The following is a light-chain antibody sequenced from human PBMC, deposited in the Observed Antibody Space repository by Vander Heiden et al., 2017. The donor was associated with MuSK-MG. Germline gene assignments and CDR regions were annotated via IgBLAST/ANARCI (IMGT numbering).Light chain of an antibody. J-gene: IGLJ1*01. CDR1: SSDVGSYNL. CDR3: CSYAGSSTSYV. V-gene: IGLV2-23*01. CDR2: EGS. Sequence: QSALTQPASVSASPGQSITIPCTGTSSDVGSYNLVSWYKQHPGKAPKLMIYEGSKRPSGVSNRFSGSKSGNTASLTISGLQAEDEADYYCCSYAGSSTSYVFGTGTKVTVL.